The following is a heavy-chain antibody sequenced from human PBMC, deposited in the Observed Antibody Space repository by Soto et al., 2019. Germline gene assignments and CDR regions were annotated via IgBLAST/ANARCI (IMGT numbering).Heavy chain of an antibody. D-gene: IGHD2-2*01. V-gene: IGHV4-39*01. CDR3: ARLHGYCISSSRHGHYAMDV. CDR2: IYYSGST. Sequence: SETLSLTCTVSSAPVSSSTYTWGWIRQPPGKGLEWIGSIYYSGSTYYNPSLNSRVTVSVDTSKNQFSLKVTSVTAADTAVYYCARLHGYCISSSRHGHYAMDVWGQGTTVTVSS. J-gene: IGHJ6*02. CDR1: SAPVSSSTYT.